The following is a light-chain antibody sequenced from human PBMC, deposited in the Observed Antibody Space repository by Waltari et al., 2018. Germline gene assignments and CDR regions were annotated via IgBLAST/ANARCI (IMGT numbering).Light chain of an antibody. Sequence: DIVMTPSPDSLPVSLGERATINCKSSQSVLYSSNNKNYLAWYQQKPGQPPKLLIYWASTRESRVPDRFSGSGSGTDFTLTISSLQAEDVAVYYCQQYYSTPLTFGGGTKVEIK. V-gene: IGKV4-1*01. CDR1: QSVLYSSNNKNY. CDR3: QQYYSTPLT. CDR2: WAS. J-gene: IGKJ4*01.